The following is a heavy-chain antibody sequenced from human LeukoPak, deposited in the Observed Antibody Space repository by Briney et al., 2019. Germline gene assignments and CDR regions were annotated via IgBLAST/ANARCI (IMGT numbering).Heavy chain of an antibody. V-gene: IGHV5-51*01. D-gene: IGHD3-9*01. CDR1: GYSFTAYW. Sequence: GESLKISCEASGYSFTAYWIGWVRQMPGKGLEWMGIIYPGDSDTRYSPSFQGQVTISADKSISTAYLQWSSLKASDTAMYYCARDAILTGYFRYWGQGTLVTVSS. CDR3: ARDAILTGYFRY. J-gene: IGHJ4*02. CDR2: IYPGDSDT.